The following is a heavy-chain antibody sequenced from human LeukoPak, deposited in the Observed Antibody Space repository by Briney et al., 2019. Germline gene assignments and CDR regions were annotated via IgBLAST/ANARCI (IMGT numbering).Heavy chain of an antibody. CDR3: ARALRDYYYYMDV. Sequence: GGSLRLSCAASGFTFSIYWMSWVRQAPGKGLEWVANIKQDGSEKYYVDSVKGRFTISRDNAKNSLYLQMNSLRAEDTAVYYCARALRDYYYYMDVWGKGTTVTVSS. J-gene: IGHJ6*03. CDR1: GFTFSIYW. V-gene: IGHV3-7*01. CDR2: IKQDGSEK.